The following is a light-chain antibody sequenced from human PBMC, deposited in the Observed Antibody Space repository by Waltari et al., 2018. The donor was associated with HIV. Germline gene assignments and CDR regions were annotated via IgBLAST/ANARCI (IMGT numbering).Light chain of an antibody. CDR2: QNI. CDR3: QSYDRRLMWV. CDR1: SSNIGAGYA. V-gene: IGLV1-40*01. Sequence: HSLLTQPPSVSGAPGQRVTIPCTGSSSNIGAGYAVHWYQKYPGTAPKLLIFQNINRPAGVPDRFSGSKSVTSASLVITGLQAEDEADYYCQSYDRRLMWVFGGGTSLTV. J-gene: IGLJ2*01.